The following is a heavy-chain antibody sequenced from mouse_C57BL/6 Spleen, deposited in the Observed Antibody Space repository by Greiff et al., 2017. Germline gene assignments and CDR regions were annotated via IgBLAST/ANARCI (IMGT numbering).Heavy chain of an antibody. Sequence: QVQLQQSGAELVKPGASVKISCKASGYAFSSYWMNWVKQRPGKGLEWIGQIYPGDGDTNYNGKFKGKATLTADKSSSTAYMQLSSLTSEDSAVYFCARVDYDYYAMDYWGQGTSVTVSS. D-gene: IGHD2-4*01. CDR1: GYAFSSYW. CDR2: IYPGDGDT. V-gene: IGHV1-80*01. J-gene: IGHJ4*01. CDR3: ARVDYDYYAMDY.